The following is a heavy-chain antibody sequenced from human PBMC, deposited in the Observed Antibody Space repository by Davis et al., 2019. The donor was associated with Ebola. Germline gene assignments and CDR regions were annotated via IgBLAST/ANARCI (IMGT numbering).Heavy chain of an antibody. CDR3: ARLKGCSSTSCYDGGGMDV. D-gene: IGHD2-2*01. CDR1: GGSMSVYS. V-gene: IGHV4-59*08. Sequence: SETLSLTCTLSGGSMSVYSWNWIRQSPGKGLEWIGLTYSSGSINYNPSLKSRVTISVDTSKNQFSLELSAVTAADTAIYYCARLKGCSSTSCYDGGGMDVWGQGTTVTVSS. J-gene: IGHJ6*02. CDR2: TYSSGSI.